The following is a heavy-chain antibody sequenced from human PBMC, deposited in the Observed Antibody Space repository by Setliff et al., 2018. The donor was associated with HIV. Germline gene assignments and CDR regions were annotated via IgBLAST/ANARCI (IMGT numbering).Heavy chain of an antibody. D-gene: IGHD1-26*01. Sequence: LRLSCAASGFTFNTYSMNWVRQAPGKGLEWVSYISSGSRTIYYADSVKGRFTISRDNAKNSLFLQMSRLRVEDTARYYCARDPEPTGFSGSFGYWGQGTRVTVSS. V-gene: IGHV3-48*01. J-gene: IGHJ4*02. CDR3: ARDPEPTGFSGSFGY. CDR1: GFTFNTYS. CDR2: ISSGSRTI.